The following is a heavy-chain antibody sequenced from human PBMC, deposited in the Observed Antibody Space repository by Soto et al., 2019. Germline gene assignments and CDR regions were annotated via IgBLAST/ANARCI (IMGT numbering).Heavy chain of an antibody. CDR3: ARGWAAAWFFDY. J-gene: IGHJ4*02. CDR1: GGSFSGYY. CDR2: INHSGST. D-gene: IGHD6-13*01. V-gene: IGHV4-34*01. Sequence: QVQLQQWGAGLLKPSETLSLTCAVYGGSFSGYYWSWIRQPPGKGLEWIGEINHSGSTNYNPSLKSRVTISVDTSKNQFSLKLSSVTAADTAVYYCARGWAAAWFFDYWGQGTLVTVSS.